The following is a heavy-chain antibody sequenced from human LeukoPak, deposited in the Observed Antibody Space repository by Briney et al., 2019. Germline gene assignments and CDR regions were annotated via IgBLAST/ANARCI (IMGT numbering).Heavy chain of an antibody. J-gene: IGHJ6*02. D-gene: IGHD2-15*01. CDR2: IYYGGST. CDR1: GDSISSSYYY. V-gene: IGHV4-39*01. Sequence: PSETLSLTCTVSGDSISSSYYYWVWIRQPPGKGLEWIGSIYYGGSTCSNPSLKSRVTISSDTSKNQFSLKLYSVTATDTAVYYCARRSHCMGGSCPPVWGQGTTVTVSS. CDR3: ARRSHCMGGSCPPV.